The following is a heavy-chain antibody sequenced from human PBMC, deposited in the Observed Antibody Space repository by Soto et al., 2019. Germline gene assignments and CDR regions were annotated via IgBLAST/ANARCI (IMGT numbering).Heavy chain of an antibody. D-gene: IGHD5-18*01. CDR3: ARTSMQSRGYSYGHGGMDV. Sequence: PGESLKISCKGSGYTFANSWIAWVRQMPGKGLEWMGNIFPGDSYTKYSPSFQGHVTISADTSISTAYLQWSSLKASDTAMYYCARTSMQSRGYSYGHGGMDVWGQGTTVTVSS. CDR2: IFPGDSYT. J-gene: IGHJ6*02. V-gene: IGHV5-10-1*01. CDR1: GYTFANSW.